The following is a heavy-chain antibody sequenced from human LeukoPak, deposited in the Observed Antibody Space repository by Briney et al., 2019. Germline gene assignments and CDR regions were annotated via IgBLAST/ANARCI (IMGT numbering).Heavy chain of an antibody. CDR2: ISGSGGST. Sequence: GGSLRLSCAASGFTFSSYAMSWVRQAPGKGLEWVSAISGSGGSTYYADSVKGRFTISRDNSKNTLYLQMNSLRAEDTAVYYCAKALRSKNYDYYGMDVWGQGTTVTVSS. J-gene: IGHJ6*02. V-gene: IGHV3-23*01. CDR3: AKALRSKNYDYYGMDV. D-gene: IGHD1-26*01. CDR1: GFTFSSYA.